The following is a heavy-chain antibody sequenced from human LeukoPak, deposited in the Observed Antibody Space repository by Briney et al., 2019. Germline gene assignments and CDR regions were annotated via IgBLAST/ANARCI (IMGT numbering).Heavy chain of an antibody. J-gene: IGHJ4*02. D-gene: IGHD1-26*01. CDR3: ARPQWELHDYFDY. V-gene: IGHV1-2*02. CDR1: GYTFTGYY. Sequence: ASVKVSCKASGYTFTGYYMHWVRQAPGQGLEWMGWINSNSGGTNYAQKFQGRVTMTRDTSISTAYMELSRLRSDDTAVYYCARPQWELHDYFDYWGQGTLVTVSS. CDR2: INSNSGGT.